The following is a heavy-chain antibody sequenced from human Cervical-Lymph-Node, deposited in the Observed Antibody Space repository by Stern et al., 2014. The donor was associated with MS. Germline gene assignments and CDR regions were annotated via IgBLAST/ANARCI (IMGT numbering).Heavy chain of an antibody. J-gene: IGHJ4*02. CDR1: GNILTRYY. CDR2: SNPRDATT. CDR3: GREGESLKNFDY. Sequence: VQLVQSGAEVKEPGASVKLSCKPSGNILTRYYMNWVRQAPGQGLEWVALSNPRDATTNAAKKLRGRVTMTGDTSTSTVYMELTSLRAEDTAVYYGGREGESLKNFDYWGQGTMATVSS. V-gene: IGHV1-46*04.